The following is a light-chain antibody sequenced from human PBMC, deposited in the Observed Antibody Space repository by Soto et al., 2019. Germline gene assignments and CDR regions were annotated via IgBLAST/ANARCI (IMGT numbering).Light chain of an antibody. V-gene: IGLV2-8*01. Sequence: QSVLTQPPSASGSPGQSVTISCTGTSSDVGGYNYVSWYQQHPGKAPKLMIYEVNKRPSGVPDRFSGSKSANTASLTVSGLQAEDEADYYCSSFTSRFTFVFGTGTKVTVL. CDR2: EVN. CDR3: SSFTSRFTFV. J-gene: IGLJ1*01. CDR1: SSDVGGYNY.